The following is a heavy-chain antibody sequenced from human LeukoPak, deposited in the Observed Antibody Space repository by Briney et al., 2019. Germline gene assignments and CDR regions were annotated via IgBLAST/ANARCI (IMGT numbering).Heavy chain of an antibody. CDR3: ARGYYDFWSGYYYYYYYYMDV. J-gene: IGHJ6*03. CDR1: GGSISSYY. D-gene: IGHD3-3*01. V-gene: IGHV4-59*01. Sequence: SETLSLTCTVPGGSISSYYWSWIRQPPGKGLEWIGYIYYSGSTNYNPPLQSRVTISVDTSKNQFSLKLSSVTAADTAVYYCARGYYDFWSGYYYYYYYYMDVWGKGTTVTVSS. CDR2: IYYSGST.